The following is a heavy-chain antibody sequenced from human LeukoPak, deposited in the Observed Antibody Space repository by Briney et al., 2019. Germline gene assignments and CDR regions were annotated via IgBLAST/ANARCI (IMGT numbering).Heavy chain of an antibody. J-gene: IGHJ4*02. CDR2: IYISGST. Sequence: PSATLSLTCTVSGASISSYYWSWIRQPAGKGLEWIGRIYISGSTNYNPSLKSRVTMSVDTSKNQFSLKLNSVTAADTAVYYCAREHMVGSGWTGWDYWGQGTLVTVSS. V-gene: IGHV4-4*07. D-gene: IGHD6-19*01. CDR3: AREHMVGSGWTGWDY. CDR1: GASISSYY.